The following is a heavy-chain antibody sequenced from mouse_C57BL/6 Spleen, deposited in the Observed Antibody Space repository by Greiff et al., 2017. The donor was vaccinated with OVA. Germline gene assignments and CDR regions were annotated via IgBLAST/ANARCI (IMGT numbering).Heavy chain of an antibody. D-gene: IGHD4-1*01. CDR3: ARHRTGSYFDY. Sequence: EVKVVESGGDLVKPGGSLKLSCAASGFTFSSYGMSWVRQTPDKRLEWVATISSGGSYTYYPDSVKGRFTISRDNAKNTLYLQMSSLKSEDTAMYYCARHRTGSYFDYWGQGTTLTVSS. CDR2: ISSGGSYT. V-gene: IGHV5-6*01. J-gene: IGHJ2*01. CDR1: GFTFSSYG.